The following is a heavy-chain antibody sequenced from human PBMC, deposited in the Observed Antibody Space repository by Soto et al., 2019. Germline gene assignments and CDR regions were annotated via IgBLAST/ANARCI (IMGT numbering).Heavy chain of an antibody. CDR3: AKEVGSSSWYGWFDP. Sequence: VQLVESGGGVVQPGRSLRLSCEGSGFTFSSYGMHWVRQAPGTGLEWVSAISGSGGSTYYADSVKGRFTISRDNSKNTLYLQMNSLRAEDTAVYYCAKEVGSSSWYGWFDPWGQGTLVTVSS. V-gene: IGHV3-23*04. CDR2: ISGSGGST. CDR1: GFTFSSYG. D-gene: IGHD6-13*01. J-gene: IGHJ5*02.